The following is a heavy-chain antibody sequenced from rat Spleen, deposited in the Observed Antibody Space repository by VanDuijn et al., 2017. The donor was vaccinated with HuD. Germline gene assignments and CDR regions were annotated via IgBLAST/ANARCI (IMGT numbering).Heavy chain of an antibody. CDR2: ITNAAGKV. D-gene: IGHD1-6*01. CDR1: GFTFNNYW. CDR3: ATYSDYATSPFAY. V-gene: IGHV5-31*01. J-gene: IGHJ2*01. Sequence: EVQLVESGGGLVQPGRSLKLSCVASGFTFNNYWMTWIRQAPGKGLEWVASITNAAGKVHYPDSVKGRFTVSRDNAENTLYLQMDSLRSEDTATYYCATYSDYATSPFAYWGRGVMVTVSS.